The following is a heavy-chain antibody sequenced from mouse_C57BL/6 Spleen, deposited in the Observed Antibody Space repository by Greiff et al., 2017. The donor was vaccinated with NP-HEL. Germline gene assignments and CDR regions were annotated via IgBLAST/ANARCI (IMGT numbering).Heavy chain of an antibody. CDR1: GYAFSSSW. Sequence: VQLQQSGPELVKPGASVKISCKASGYAFSSSWMNWVKQRPGKGLEWIGRIYPGDGDTNYNGKFKGKATLTADKSSSTAYMQLSSLTSEDSAVYFCARELTGTLEFDYWGQGTTLTVSS. V-gene: IGHV1-82*01. CDR3: ARELTGTLEFDY. D-gene: IGHD4-1*01. J-gene: IGHJ2*01. CDR2: IYPGDGDT.